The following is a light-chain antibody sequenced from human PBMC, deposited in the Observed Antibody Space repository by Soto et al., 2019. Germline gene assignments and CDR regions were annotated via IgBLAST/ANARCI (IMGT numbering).Light chain of an antibody. J-gene: IGKJ4*01. CDR3: QHYNIWPLT. CDR2: DAS. CDR1: QSVRTN. V-gene: IGKV3-15*01. Sequence: EVVMTQSPATLSVSPGERATLSCRASQSVRTNLTWYQQKPGQTPRLLSFDASTRATGIPARFSGSGSGTEFSLTISSLQSEDFAVYYCQHYNIWPLTFGGGTRVEIK.